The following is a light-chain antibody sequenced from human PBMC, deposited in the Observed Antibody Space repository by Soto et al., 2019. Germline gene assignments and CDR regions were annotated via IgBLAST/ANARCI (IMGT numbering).Light chain of an antibody. CDR3: MQALQVPIT. V-gene: IGKV4-1*01. Sequence: IVMTQSPDSLAVSLGERATINCKSSQSVLFSSNNKNYLTWYLQKPGQSPQLLIYFGSYRASGVPDRFSGSGSGTNFTLRISRVETDDFGIYYCMQALQVPITFGQGTRLEIK. J-gene: IGKJ5*01. CDR1: QSVLFSSNNKNY. CDR2: FGS.